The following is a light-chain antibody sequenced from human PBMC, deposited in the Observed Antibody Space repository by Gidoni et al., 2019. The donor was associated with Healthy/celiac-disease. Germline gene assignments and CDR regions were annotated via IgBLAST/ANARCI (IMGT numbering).Light chain of an antibody. V-gene: IGKV3-11*01. J-gene: IGKJ4*01. Sequence: IVLTQSPATLSLSPGERATLSCRASQSVSSYLAWYQQKPGTAPRLLIYDASNRATGIPARFSGSGSGTDFTLTISSLEPEDFAVYYCQQRSNWLSFGGXTKVEIK. CDR1: QSVSSY. CDR3: QQRSNWLS. CDR2: DAS.